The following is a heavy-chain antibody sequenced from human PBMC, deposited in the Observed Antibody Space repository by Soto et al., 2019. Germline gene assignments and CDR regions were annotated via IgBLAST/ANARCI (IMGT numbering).Heavy chain of an antibody. CDR2: IYYSGNA. CDR3: VRASTLSY. V-gene: IGHV4-39*01. Sequence: QLQLQESGPGLVKPPETLSLTCSVSGATIDRGSYYWGWVRQPPGKGLEWIGSIYYSGNAYYSPSLKSRVTISVDTSKNQFSLKLNSVTSADTAVYYCVRASTLSYWGQGILVTVSS. J-gene: IGHJ4*02. CDR1: GATIDRGSYY.